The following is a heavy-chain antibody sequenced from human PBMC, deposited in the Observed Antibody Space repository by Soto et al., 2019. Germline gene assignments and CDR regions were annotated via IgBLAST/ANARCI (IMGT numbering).Heavy chain of an antibody. CDR3: GSVRPSGYVLS. CDR1: DGSLSNYY. V-gene: IGHV4-59*01. CDR2: VYFSGNT. J-gene: IGHJ5*02. Sequence: SVTMSLTCPGADGSLSNYYLTWIRQSPGKGLEWIGYVYFSGNTNYNPSLKSRVTISIDTSKNQFSLRLASVTAADAAFYYCGSVRPSGYVLSWGQGTLVTVSS. D-gene: IGHD6-25*01.